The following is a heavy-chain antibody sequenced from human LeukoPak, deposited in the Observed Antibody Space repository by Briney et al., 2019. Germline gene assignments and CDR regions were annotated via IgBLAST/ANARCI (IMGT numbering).Heavy chain of an antibody. D-gene: IGHD3-3*01. V-gene: IGHV3-30*09. J-gene: IGHJ6*03. CDR1: GFTFSSHA. CDR3: ARQIDFWSGYYTYYYMDV. Sequence: GGSLRLSCAASGFTFSSHAMNWVRQAPGKGLEWVAVVSHEGSQSYFADSVKGRFAISRDNSQNTLFLHMDSLRAEDTAVYYCARQIDFWSGYYTYYYMDVWGKGTTVTVSS. CDR2: VSHEGSQS.